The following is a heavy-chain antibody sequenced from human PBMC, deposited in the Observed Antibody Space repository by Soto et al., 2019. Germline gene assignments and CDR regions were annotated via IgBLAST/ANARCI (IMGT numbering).Heavy chain of an antibody. CDR1: GFTFSSYA. CDR3: ARGGYSSAWYYFDY. D-gene: IGHD6-13*01. Sequence: GGSLRLSCAASGFTFSSYAMHWVLQAPGKGLEWVAVISYDGSNKYYADSVKGLFTISRDNSKNQLSLQLKSVTPEDTAMYYCARGGYSSAWYYFDYWGQGALVTVSS. V-gene: IGHV3-30-3*01. CDR2: ISYDGSNK. J-gene: IGHJ4*02.